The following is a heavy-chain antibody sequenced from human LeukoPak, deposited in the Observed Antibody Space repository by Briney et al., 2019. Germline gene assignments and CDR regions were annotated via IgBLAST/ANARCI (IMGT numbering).Heavy chain of an antibody. D-gene: IGHD3-9*01. J-gene: IGHJ3*02. CDR1: GGSTSSYY. CDR3: ARQERMTGYYRGDAFDI. CDR2: IYYSGST. Sequence: SETLSLTCTVSGGSTSSYYWSWIRQPPGKGLEWIGYIYYSGSTNYNPSLKSRVTISVDTSKNQFSLKLSSVTAADTAVYYCARQERMTGYYRGDAFDIWGQGTMDTVSS. V-gene: IGHV4-59*01.